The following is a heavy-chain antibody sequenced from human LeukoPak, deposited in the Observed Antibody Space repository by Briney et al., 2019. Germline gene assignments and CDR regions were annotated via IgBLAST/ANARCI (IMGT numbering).Heavy chain of an antibody. Sequence: ASVKVSCKASGYTFTSYGISWVRQAPGQGLEWMGWISAYNGNTNYAQKLQGRVTMTTDTSTSTAYMELRSLRSEDTAVYYCARDVRGYSGYEYWGQGILVTVSS. CDR3: ARDVRGYSGYEY. CDR1: GYTFTSYG. J-gene: IGHJ4*02. V-gene: IGHV1-18*01. D-gene: IGHD5-12*01. CDR2: ISAYNGNT.